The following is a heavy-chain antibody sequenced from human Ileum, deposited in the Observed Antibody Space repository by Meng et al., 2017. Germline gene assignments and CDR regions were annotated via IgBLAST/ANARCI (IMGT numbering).Heavy chain of an antibody. CDR3: AKTFHSDTAFDY. CDR1: GFPFSTAW. Sequence: GGSLRLSCAASGFPFSTAWMSWVRQAPGKGLEWVGRIRSTSYGETTDYAAPVKGRFTISRDDSKNMLYLQMNSLETEDTAVYYCAKTFHSDTAFDYWGQGALVTVSS. D-gene: IGHD3-22*01. CDR2: IRSTSYGETT. J-gene: IGHJ4*02. V-gene: IGHV3-15*01.